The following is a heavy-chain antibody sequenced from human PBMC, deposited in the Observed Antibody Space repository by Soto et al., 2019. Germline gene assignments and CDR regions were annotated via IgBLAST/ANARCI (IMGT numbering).Heavy chain of an antibody. CDR1: GFPFSSYA. D-gene: IGHD1-1*01. Sequence: GGSLRLSCAASGFPFSSYAMSWVRQAPGKGLGWVSAISGSGGSTYYADSVKGRFTISRDNAKNSLYLQMNSLRAEDTAVYYCARTHRDPYYYYYGLDVWGQGTTVTVSS. CDR2: ISGSGGST. V-gene: IGHV3-23*01. CDR3: ARTHRDPYYYYYGLDV. J-gene: IGHJ6*02.